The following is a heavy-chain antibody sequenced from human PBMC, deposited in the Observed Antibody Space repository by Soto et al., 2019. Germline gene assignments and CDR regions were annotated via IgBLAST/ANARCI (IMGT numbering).Heavy chain of an antibody. CDR3: ADSWLPTSY. J-gene: IGHJ4*02. CDR2: ISPDGRTT. V-gene: IGHV3-74*01. Sequence: GGSLRLSCAASGFSFSNYCMHWVRQAPGKGLVWVSRISPDGRTTTYADSVKGRFTISRDNAKSTLYLQMNSLTVQDGAVYYCADSWLPTSYWGQGTLVTVSS. CDR1: GFSFSNYC. D-gene: IGHD3-10*01.